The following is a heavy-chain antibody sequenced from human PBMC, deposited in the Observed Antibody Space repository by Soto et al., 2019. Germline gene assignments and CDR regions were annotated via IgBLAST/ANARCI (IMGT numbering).Heavy chain of an antibody. CDR2: MNPNSGNA. J-gene: IGHJ5*02. CDR1: GYTFTSYD. D-gene: IGHD3-10*01. Sequence: AASVKVSCKASGYTFTSYDINWVRQATGQGLEWMGWMNPNSGNAGYAQKFQGRVTMTRNTSISTAYMELSSLRSEDTAVYYCAGLGFGEYGWFDPWGQGTLVTVSS. CDR3: AGLGFGEYGWFDP. V-gene: IGHV1-8*01.